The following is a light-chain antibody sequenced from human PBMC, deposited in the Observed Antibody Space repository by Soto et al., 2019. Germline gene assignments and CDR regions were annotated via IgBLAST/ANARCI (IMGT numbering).Light chain of an antibody. CDR1: SSDVGGYDY. V-gene: IGLV2-11*01. Sequence: QSVLTQPRPVSGSPGQSVTISCTGTSSDVGGYDYVSWYQQHPGKAPKLMIFDVTKRPSGVPDRFSGSKSGNTASLTISGLQAEDEADYYCCSYAGRSTVVFGGGTKLTVL. CDR2: DVT. J-gene: IGLJ2*01. CDR3: CSYAGRSTVV.